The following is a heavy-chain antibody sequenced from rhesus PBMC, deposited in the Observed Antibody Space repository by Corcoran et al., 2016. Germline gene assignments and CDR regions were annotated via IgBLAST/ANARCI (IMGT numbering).Heavy chain of an antibody. CDR1: GYSISSGYY. CDR3: ARRPRGYGLDS. Sequence: QVQLQESGPGLVKPSETLSLTCAVSGYSISSGYYWSWSRQPPGKGLEWIGYIPYSGSTSYNPSLKSRVTISRDTSKNQFSLKLSSVTAADTAVYYCARRPRGYGLDSWGQGVVVTVSS. J-gene: IGHJ6*01. V-gene: IGHV4-122*02. CDR2: IPYSGST. D-gene: IGHD6-37*01.